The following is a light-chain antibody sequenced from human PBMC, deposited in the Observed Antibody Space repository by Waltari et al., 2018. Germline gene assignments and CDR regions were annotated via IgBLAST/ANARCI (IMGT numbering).Light chain of an antibody. Sequence: EIVLTPSPGTLSLSPGDRATLSCRASQSVSRSYLAWYQQKPGQAPRLLIYGASSRATGIPDRFSGSGSGTDFTLTISRLEPEDFAVYYCQQYGSSPPLTFGGGTKVEIK. V-gene: IGKV3-20*01. CDR3: QQYGSSPPLT. J-gene: IGKJ4*01. CDR2: GAS. CDR1: QSVSRSY.